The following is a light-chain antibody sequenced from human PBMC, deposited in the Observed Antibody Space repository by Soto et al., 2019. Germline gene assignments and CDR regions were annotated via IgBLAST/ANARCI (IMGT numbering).Light chain of an antibody. Sequence: DIQLTQSPSFLSASVGGRVRITCRASQGISSYLSWYQQKPGKAPKILIYAASTLQTGVPSRFSGSGSGTGFTLTISSLQPEDFATYYCQQSYSTTFGQGTRLEIK. J-gene: IGKJ5*01. V-gene: IGKV1-9*01. CDR3: QQSYSTT. CDR2: AAS. CDR1: QGISSY.